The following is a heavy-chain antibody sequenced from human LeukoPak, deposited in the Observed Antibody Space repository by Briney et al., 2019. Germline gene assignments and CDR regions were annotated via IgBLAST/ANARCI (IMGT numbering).Heavy chain of an antibody. CDR3: ARGRGAAAVTGY. V-gene: IGHV3-30*04. D-gene: IGHD6-13*01. J-gene: IGHJ4*02. CDR2: ISYGGSNK. CDR1: GFTFSSYA. Sequence: PGGSLRLSCAASGFTFSSYAMHWVRQAPGKGLEWVAVISYGGSNKYYADSVKGRFTISRDNSKNTLYLQMNSLRAEDTAVYYCARGRGAAAVTGYWGQGTLVTVSS.